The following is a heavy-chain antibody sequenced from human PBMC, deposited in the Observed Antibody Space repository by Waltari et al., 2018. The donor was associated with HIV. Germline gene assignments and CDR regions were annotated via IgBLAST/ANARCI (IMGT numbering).Heavy chain of an antibody. D-gene: IGHD3-3*01. CDR1: GFTVSSNY. CDR3: ASSPRSGTRNDY. Sequence: EVQLVETGGGLIQPGGSLRLSCAASGFTVSSNYMSWVRQAPGKGLEWVVVIESGGSTYYAESVKGGCTISRDNSKSMLYLQMNSLRAEDTAVYYCASSPRSGTRNDYWGQGTLVTVSS. J-gene: IGHJ4*02. V-gene: IGHV3-53*02. CDR2: IESGGST.